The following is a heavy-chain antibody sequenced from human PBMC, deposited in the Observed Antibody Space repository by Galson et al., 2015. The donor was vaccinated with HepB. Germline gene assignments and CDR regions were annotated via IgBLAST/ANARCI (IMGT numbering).Heavy chain of an antibody. CDR2: IIPTFNIS. CDR3: GGGYYESSGHSFYYYYYMDV. V-gene: IGHV1-69*10. Sequence: SVKVSCKASGGTFSSYGISWVRQAPGQGLEWMGGIIPTFNISNYAQKFRGRVTITADKSTSTAYMELSGLRSEDTAVYYCGGGYYESSGHSFYYYYYMDVWGKGTTVTVSS. J-gene: IGHJ6*03. D-gene: IGHD3-22*01. CDR1: GGTFSSYG.